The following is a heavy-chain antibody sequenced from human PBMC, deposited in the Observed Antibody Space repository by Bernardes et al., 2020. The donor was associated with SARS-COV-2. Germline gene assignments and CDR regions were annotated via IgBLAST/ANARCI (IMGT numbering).Heavy chain of an antibody. CDR1: GYTFTSYD. V-gene: IGHV1-8*01. D-gene: IGHD3-22*01. CDR2: MNPNSGNT. J-gene: IGHJ4*02. Sequence: ASVKVSCKASGYTFTSYDINWVRQATGQGLEWMGWMNPNSGNTGYAQKFQGRVTMTRNTSISTAYMELSSLTSDDTAVYFCARGYYSDIHVYFYAGYWGQGALVTVSS. CDR3: ARGYYSDIHVYFYAGY.